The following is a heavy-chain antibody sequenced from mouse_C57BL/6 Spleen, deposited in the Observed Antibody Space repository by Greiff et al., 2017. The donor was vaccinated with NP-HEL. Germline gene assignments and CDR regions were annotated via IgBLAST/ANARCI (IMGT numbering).Heavy chain of an antibody. CDR3: ARGIDYYYAMDY. CDR2: IYPGSGST. CDR1: GYTFTSYW. V-gene: IGHV1-55*01. J-gene: IGHJ4*01. Sequence: QVQLKQPGAELVKPGASVKMSCKASGYTFTSYWITWVKQRPGQGLEWIGDIYPGSGSTNYNEKFKSKATLTVDTSSSTAYMQLSSLTSEDSAVYYCARGIDYYYAMDYWGQGTSVTVSS.